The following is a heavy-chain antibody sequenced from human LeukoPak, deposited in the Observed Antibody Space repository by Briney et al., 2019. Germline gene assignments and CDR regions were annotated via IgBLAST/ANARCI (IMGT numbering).Heavy chain of an antibody. CDR3: ARGRGYSGYDGWDFDY. CDR1: GGSISSGDYY. J-gene: IGHJ4*02. Sequence: TSETLSLTCTVSGGSISSGDYYWSWIRQPPGKGLEWIGYIYYSGSTYYNPSLKSRVTISVDTSKNQFSLKLSSVTAADTAVYYCARGRGYSGYDGWDFDYWGQGTLVTVSS. CDR2: IYYSGST. V-gene: IGHV4-30-4*08. D-gene: IGHD5-12*01.